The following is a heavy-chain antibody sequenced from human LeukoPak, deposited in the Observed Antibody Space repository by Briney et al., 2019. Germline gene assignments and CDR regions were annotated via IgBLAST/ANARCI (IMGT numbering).Heavy chain of an antibody. CDR2: IYFTGTI. J-gene: IGHJ1*01. V-gene: IGHV4-4*07. D-gene: IGHD1-7*01. Sequence: SETLSLTCTVSGGGGSISSHYWSWIRQPAGKGLEWIGRIYFTGTITYNPSLESRVTMSIDTSKNQFSLKLSSLTAADTAVYYCASDTGTTEHWGQGTLVTVSS. CDR3: ASDTGTTEH. CDR1: GGGGSISSHY.